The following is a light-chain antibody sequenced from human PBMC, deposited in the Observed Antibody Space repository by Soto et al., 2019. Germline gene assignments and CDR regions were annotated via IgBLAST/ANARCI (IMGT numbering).Light chain of an antibody. V-gene: IGKV3-20*01. J-gene: IGKJ5*01. CDR3: QQYGKSPQIT. CDR1: QSVSSRY. CDR2: GAS. Sequence: ENVLTQSPATLSLSPGERATLSFRARQSVSSRYLAWYQQKPGQAPRLLIYGASTRATGIPDRFSGSGSGTDFSLTISRLEPEDFAVYYCQQYGKSPQITFGQGTRLEIK.